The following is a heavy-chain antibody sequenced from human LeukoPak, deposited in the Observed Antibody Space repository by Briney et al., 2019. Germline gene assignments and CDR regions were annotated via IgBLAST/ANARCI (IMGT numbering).Heavy chain of an antibody. CDR3: ASYYYDSSGYYNDY. J-gene: IGHJ4*02. CDR2: IYPGDSDA. V-gene: IGHV5-51*01. D-gene: IGHD3-22*01. CDR1: GYNFISYW. Sequence: NRGESLKISCKGSGYNFISYWIGWVRQIPGKGLEWMGIIYPGDSDARYSPSFQGQVTISADKSISTAYLQWSSLKASDTAMYYCASYYYDSSGYYNDYWGQGTLVTVSS.